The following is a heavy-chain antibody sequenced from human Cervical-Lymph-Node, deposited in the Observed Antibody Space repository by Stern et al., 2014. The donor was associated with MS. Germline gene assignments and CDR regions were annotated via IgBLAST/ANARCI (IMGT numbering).Heavy chain of an antibody. CDR1: WFSLITSGTR. CDR2: IAWNDKT. D-gene: IGHD3-3*01. V-gene: IGHV2-70*04. J-gene: IGHJ4*02. CDR3: ARMMGSGYRHYFDY. Sequence: QITLNESGPALVKPTQTLTLTCTFSWFSLITSGTRVSWIRQPPGRALEWLARIAWNDKTFYNSSLMTRLTITKDPSKNQVVLTMTNVDPVDTATYYCARMMGSGYRHYFDYWGQGTPVTVSS.